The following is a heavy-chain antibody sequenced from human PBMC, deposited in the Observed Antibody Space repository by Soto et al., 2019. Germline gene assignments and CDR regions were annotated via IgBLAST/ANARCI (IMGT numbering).Heavy chain of an antibody. D-gene: IGHD5-12*01. J-gene: IGHJ1*01. CDR2: IIPVFGRP. CDR3: AREASGYDF. CDR1: GGTFSSFG. Sequence: SVKVSCKASGGTFSSFGVSWVRQAPGQGLEWMGGIIPVFGRPNYAQRFRGRLTITADESTNTSHMELIDLTSEDTAVYYCAREASGYDFWGQGTQVTSPQ. V-gene: IGHV1-69*13.